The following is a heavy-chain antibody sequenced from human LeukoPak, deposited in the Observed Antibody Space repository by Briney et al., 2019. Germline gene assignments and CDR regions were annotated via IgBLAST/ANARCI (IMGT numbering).Heavy chain of an antibody. CDR1: GYSFTSYW. Sequence: GESLKISCKGSGYSFTSYWIGWVRQMPGKGLEWMGITYPGDSDTRYSPSFQGQVTISADKSISTAYLQWSSLKASDTAMYYCARRSSGGAMAGIFDGFDVWGQGTMVTVSS. CDR3: ARRSSGGAMAGIFDGFDV. D-gene: IGHD3-9*01. J-gene: IGHJ3*01. CDR2: TYPGDSDT. V-gene: IGHV5-51*01.